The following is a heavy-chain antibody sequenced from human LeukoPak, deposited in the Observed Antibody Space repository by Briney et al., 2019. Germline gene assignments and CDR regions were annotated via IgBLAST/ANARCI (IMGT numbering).Heavy chain of an antibody. V-gene: IGHV3-30*18. CDR2: ISYDGSTK. Sequence: GGSLRLSCAASGFTFSRIGMHWVRQAPGKGLEREAVISYDGSTKYYLDSVKGRFTISRDNSQNTVSLQMDSLRVEDTAVYYCAKDESSGWSHVVIWGQGTLVTVSS. CDR3: AKDESSGWSHVVI. J-gene: IGHJ4*02. D-gene: IGHD6-19*01. CDR1: GFTFSRIG.